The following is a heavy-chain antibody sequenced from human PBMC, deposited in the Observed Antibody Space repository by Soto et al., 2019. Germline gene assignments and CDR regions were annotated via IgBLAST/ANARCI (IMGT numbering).Heavy chain of an antibody. V-gene: IGHV1-18*01. CDR1: GGTFSSYA. CDR2: ISAYNGNT. D-gene: IGHD4-4*01. CDR3: ARDSPQIYSNYRRYYYYYGMDV. Sequence: ASVKVSCKASGGTFSSYAISWVRQAPGQGLEWMGWISAYNGNTNYAQKLQGRVTMTTDTSTSTAYMELRSLRSDDTAVYYCARDSPQIYSNYRRYYYYYGMDVWGQGTTVTVSS. J-gene: IGHJ6*02.